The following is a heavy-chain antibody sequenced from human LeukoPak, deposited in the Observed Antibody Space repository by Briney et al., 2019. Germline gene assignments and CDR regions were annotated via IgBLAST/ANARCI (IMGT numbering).Heavy chain of an antibody. D-gene: IGHD2-21*02. CDR2: ISGSGGST. J-gene: IGHJ4*02. CDR1: GFTFSSYA. V-gene: IGHV3-23*01. Sequence: PGGSLRFSCAASGFTFSSYAMSWVRQAPGKGLEWVSAISGSGGSTYYADSVKGRFTISRDNSKNTLYLQMNSLRAEDTAVYYCASRVVVTAQIDYWGQGTLVTVSS. CDR3: ASRVVVTAQIDY.